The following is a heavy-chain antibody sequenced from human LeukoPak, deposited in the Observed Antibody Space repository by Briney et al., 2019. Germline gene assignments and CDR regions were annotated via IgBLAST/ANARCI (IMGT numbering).Heavy chain of an antibody. CDR3: ARDLRGPDY. CDR2: ISSSSSYI. J-gene: IGHJ4*02. CDR1: GFTFDDYA. V-gene: IGHV3-21*01. D-gene: IGHD3-10*01. Sequence: GGSLRLSCAASGFTFDDYAMHWVRQAPGKGLEWVSSISSSSSYIYYADSVKGRFTISGDNAKNSLYLQMNSLRAEDTAVYYCARDLRGPDYWGQGTLVTVSS.